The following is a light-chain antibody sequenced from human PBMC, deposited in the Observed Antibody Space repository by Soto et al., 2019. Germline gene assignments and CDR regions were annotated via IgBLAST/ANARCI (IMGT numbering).Light chain of an antibody. V-gene: IGKV3D-15*01. J-gene: IGKJ5*01. CDR3: QQYNNWPAIT. CDR1: QSLRSN. Sequence: EIVMTQSPATLSVSPGERATLSCRASQSLRSNLAWYQHKPGQAPRLLIYGASTRATGIPARFSGVGSGTEFTLTISSLQSEDFAVYYCQQYNNWPAITFGQGTRLEIK. CDR2: GAS.